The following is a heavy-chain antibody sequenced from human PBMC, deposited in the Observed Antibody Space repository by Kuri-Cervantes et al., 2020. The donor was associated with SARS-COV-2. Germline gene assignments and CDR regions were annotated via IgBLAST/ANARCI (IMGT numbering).Heavy chain of an antibody. CDR2: IYYSGST. V-gene: IGHV4-59*12. D-gene: IGHD2-21*01. J-gene: IGHJ5*02. CDR1: GGSISSYY. CDR3: ARDDLLQGGNNWFDP. Sequence: ESLKISCTVSGGSISSYYWSWIRQPPGKGLEWIGYIYYSGSTNYNPSLKSRVTISVDTSKNQFSLNLSSVTAADTAMYYCARDDLLQGGNNWFDPWGQGTLVTVSS.